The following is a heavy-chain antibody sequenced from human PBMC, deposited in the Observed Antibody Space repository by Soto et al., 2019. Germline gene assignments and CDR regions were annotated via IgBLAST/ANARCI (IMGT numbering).Heavy chain of an antibody. CDR2: IYYSGST. CDR1: GGSISSGGYY. V-gene: IGHV4-31*03. D-gene: IGHD3-10*01. J-gene: IGHJ4*02. Sequence: SETLSLTCTVSGGSISSGGYYWSWIRQHPGKGLEWIGYIYYSGSTYYNTSLKNRVTISIDTSKNQFSLQLFSVTAADTAVYYCARDGGFNSGSYRFEYWGQGAPVTVSS. CDR3: ARDGGFNSGSYRFEY.